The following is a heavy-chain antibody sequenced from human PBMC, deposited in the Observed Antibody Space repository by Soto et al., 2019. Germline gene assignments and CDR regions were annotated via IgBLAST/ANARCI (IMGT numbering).Heavy chain of an antibody. Sequence: QVPLVQSGAEVKKPGASVKVSCKTSGYTFTSYGITWVRQAPGQGLEWMGWISSYNGNTNYVEKLQGRVTMTTDTSTSTAYMELRSLRFDDTAVYYCAISDYYDNSGYYLYWGQGTLVTVSS. D-gene: IGHD3-22*01. J-gene: IGHJ4*02. CDR1: GYTFTSYG. V-gene: IGHV1-18*04. CDR2: ISSYNGNT. CDR3: AISDYYDNSGYYLY.